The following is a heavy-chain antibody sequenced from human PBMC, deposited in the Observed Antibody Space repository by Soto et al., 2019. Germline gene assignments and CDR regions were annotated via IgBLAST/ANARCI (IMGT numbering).Heavy chain of an antibody. CDR2: LDPEDGET. J-gene: IGHJ4*02. D-gene: IGHD5-12*01. Sequence: GASVKVSCKVSGYTLTELSMHWVRQAPGKGLEWMGGLDPEDGETIYAQKFQGRVTMTADTSTNTAYMELSSLRSDDTAVYYCARDNGYESDYWGQGTLVTVSS. CDR1: GYTLTELS. CDR3: ARDNGYESDY. V-gene: IGHV1-24*01.